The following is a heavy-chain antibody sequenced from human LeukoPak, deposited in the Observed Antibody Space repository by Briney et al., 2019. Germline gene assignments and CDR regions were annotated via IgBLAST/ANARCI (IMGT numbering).Heavy chain of an antibody. J-gene: IGHJ4*02. D-gene: IGHD6-19*01. Sequence: PGGSLRLSCAASGFTFSSYSMNWVRQAPGKGLEWVSSISSSSSYIYYADSVKGRFTISRDNAKNSLYLQMNSLRAEDTAVYYCARDSSGWYQIDYWGQGTLVTVSS. V-gene: IGHV3-21*01. CDR2: ISSSSSYI. CDR3: ARDSSGWYQIDY. CDR1: GFTFSSYS.